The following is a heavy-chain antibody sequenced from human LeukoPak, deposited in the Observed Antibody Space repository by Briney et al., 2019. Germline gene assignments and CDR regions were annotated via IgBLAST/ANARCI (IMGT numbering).Heavy chain of an antibody. D-gene: IGHD2/OR15-2a*01. CDR2: IYPGDSDT. Sequence: GESLKISCKGSGYSFTSYWIGWVRQMPGKGLEWMGIIYPGDSDTRYSPSFQGQVTISADKSINTAYLQWSSLKASDTAMYFCARHESTSVPDYWGQGTLVTVSS. CDR1: GYSFTSYW. CDR3: ARHESTSVPDY. V-gene: IGHV5-51*01. J-gene: IGHJ4*02.